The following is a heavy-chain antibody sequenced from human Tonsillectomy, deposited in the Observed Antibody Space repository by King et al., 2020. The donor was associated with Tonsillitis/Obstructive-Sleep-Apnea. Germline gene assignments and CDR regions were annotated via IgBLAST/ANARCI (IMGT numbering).Heavy chain of an antibody. Sequence: VQLQQWGAGLLKPSETLSLTCAVYAGSFSGYYWSWIRQPPGKGLEWIGEIDHSGSTNYNPSLKSRVTISLDTSKNQFSLKLSSVTAADTAVYYCARPRFEDYVRGDGFDIWGQGTMVTVSS. V-gene: IGHV4-34*01. CDR1: AGSFSGYY. D-gene: IGHD3-10*02. J-gene: IGHJ3*02. CDR2: IDHSGST. CDR3: ARPRFEDYVRGDGFDI.